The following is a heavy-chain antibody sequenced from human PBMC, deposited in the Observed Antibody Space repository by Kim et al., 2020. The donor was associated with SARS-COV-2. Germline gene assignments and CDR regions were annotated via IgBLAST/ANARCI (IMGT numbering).Heavy chain of an antibody. J-gene: IGHJ4*02. CDR3: ARRQFSSGWYYFDY. CDR2: INSDGSST. V-gene: IGHV3-74*01. Sequence: GKGLVWVSRINSDGSSTSYADSVKGRFTISRDNAKNTLYLQMNSLRAEDTAVYYCARRQFSSGWYYFDYWGQGTLVTVSS. D-gene: IGHD6-19*01.